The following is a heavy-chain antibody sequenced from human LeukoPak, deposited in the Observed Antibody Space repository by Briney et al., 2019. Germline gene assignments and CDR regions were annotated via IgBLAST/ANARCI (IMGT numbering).Heavy chain of an antibody. Sequence: GGSLRLSCAASGFTFSSYAMSWVRQAPGKGLAWVSTISGGSGSTYCADSVKGQFTISRDNSKNTLYLQMNSLRAEDTAVYYCAREGAKYYDFWSGYYASDYWGQGTLVTVSS. CDR1: GFTFSSYA. J-gene: IGHJ4*02. CDR3: AREGAKYYDFWSGYYASDY. D-gene: IGHD3-3*01. CDR2: ISGGSGST. V-gene: IGHV3-23*01.